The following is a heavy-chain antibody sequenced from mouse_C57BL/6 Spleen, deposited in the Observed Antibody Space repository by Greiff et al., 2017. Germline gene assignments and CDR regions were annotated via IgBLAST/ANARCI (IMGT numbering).Heavy chain of an antibody. J-gene: IGHJ4*01. CDR3: ARRDYDVGMDY. V-gene: IGHV2-2*01. Sequence: QVQLQQSGPGLVQPSQSLSITCTASGFSLTSYGVHWVRQSPGKGLEWLGVIWSGGSTDYNSAFISRLSISKDNSKNQVFIIMNSLTADDTAINYCARRDYDVGMDYWGQGTSVTVSS. D-gene: IGHD2-4*01. CDR1: GFSLTSYG. CDR2: IWSGGST.